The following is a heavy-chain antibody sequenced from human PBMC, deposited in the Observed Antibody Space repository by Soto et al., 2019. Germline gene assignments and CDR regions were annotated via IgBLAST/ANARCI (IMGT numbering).Heavy chain of an antibody. J-gene: IGHJ3*02. Sequence: CQASGGTFSSYAISWVRQAPGQGLEWMGGIIPIFGTANYAQKFQGRVTITADESTSTAYMELSSLRSEDTAVYYRARDYYDSSGYAYAAFDIWGQGTMVTVSS. D-gene: IGHD3-22*01. CDR3: ARDYYDSSGYAYAAFDI. CDR1: GGTFSSYA. V-gene: IGHV1-69*01. CDR2: IIPIFGTA.